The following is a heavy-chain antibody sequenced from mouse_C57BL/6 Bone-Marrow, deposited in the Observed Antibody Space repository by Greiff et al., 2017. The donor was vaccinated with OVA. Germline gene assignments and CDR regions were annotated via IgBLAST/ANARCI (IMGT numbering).Heavy chain of an antibody. Sequence: VQRVESGAELARPGASVKLSCKASGYTFTSYGISWVKQRTGQGLEWIGEIYPRSGNTYYNEKFKGKATLTADKSSSTAYMELRSLTSEDSAVYFCARSGGLRRGDYFDYWGQGTTLTVSS. D-gene: IGHD2-2*01. CDR1: GYTFTSYG. J-gene: IGHJ2*01. CDR2: IYPRSGNT. V-gene: IGHV1-81*01. CDR3: ARSGGLRRGDYFDY.